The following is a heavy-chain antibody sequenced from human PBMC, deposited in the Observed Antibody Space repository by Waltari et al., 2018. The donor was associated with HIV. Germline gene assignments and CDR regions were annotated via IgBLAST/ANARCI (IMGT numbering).Heavy chain of an antibody. Sequence: WSWIRQPAGKGLEWIGRIYTSGSTNYNPSLKSRVTISVDTSKNQFSLKLSSVTAADTAVYYCARASPGGFGELYYFDYWGQGTLVTVSS. V-gene: IGHV4-61*02. CDR3: ARASPGGFGELYYFDY. J-gene: IGHJ4*02. CDR2: IYTSGST. D-gene: IGHD3-10*01.